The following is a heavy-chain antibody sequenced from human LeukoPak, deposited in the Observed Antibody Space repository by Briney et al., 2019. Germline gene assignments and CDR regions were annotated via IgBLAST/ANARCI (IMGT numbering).Heavy chain of an antibody. J-gene: IGHJ3*02. V-gene: IGHV4-59*01. CDR3: ASRYSYGLPVDAFDI. Sequence: RSSETLSLTCTVSGGSISSYYWSWIRQPPGKGLEWIGYIYYSGSTNYNPSLKSRVTISVDTSKNQFSLKLSSVTAADTAVYYCASRYSYGLPVDAFDIWGQGTMVTVSS. CDR2: IYYSGST. CDR1: GGSISSYY. D-gene: IGHD5-18*01.